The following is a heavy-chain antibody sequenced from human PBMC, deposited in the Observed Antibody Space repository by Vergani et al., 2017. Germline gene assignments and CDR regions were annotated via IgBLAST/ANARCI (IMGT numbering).Heavy chain of an antibody. CDR3: PAASGYCYYGMDV. J-gene: IGHJ6*02. Sequence: QVQLQQWGAGLLKPSETLSLTCAVYGGSFSGYYWSWIRQPPGKGLEWIGEINHSGSTNYNPSLKSRVTISVDTSKNQFSLKLSSVTAAVTAVYYCPAASGYCYYGMDVWGQGTTVTVSS. V-gene: IGHV4-34*01. CDR1: GGSFSGYY. CDR2: INHSGST. D-gene: IGHD2-2*01.